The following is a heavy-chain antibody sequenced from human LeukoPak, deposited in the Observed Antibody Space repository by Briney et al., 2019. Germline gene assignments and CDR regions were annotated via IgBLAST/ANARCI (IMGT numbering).Heavy chain of an antibody. CDR2: MNPNSGNT. CDR3: ARVYRVSEPDVNYFDY. CDR1: GYTFTSYD. J-gene: IGHJ4*02. V-gene: IGHV1-8*03. D-gene: IGHD3-16*02. Sequence: ASVKVSCKASGYTFTSYDINWVRQATGQGLEWMGWMNPNSGNTGYAQKFQGRVTITRNTSISTAYMELSSLRSEDTAVYYCARVYRVSEPDVNYFDYWGQGTLVTVSS.